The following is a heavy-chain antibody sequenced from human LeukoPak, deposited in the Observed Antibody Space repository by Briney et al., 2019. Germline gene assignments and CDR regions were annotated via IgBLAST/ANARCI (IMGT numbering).Heavy chain of an antibody. CDR3: ARGILYYCSGGSCYSGHYFDY. D-gene: IGHD2-15*01. CDR1: GGSISSGSYY. V-gene: IGHV4-61*02. Sequence: SQTLSLTCTVSGGSISSGSYYWSWIRQPAGKGLEWIGRIYTTGSTNYNPSLKSRVTISVDTSKNQFSLKLSSVTAADTAAYYCARGILYYCSGGSCYSGHYFDYWGQGTLVTVSS. J-gene: IGHJ4*02. CDR2: IYTTGST.